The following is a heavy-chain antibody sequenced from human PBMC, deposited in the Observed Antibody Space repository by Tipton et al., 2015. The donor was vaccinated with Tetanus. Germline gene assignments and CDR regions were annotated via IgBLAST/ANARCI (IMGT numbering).Heavy chain of an antibody. CDR2: IYPGDSDT. Sequence: VQLVQSGAEVKKPGESLKISCKGSGYTFTSYWIGWVRQMPGKGLEWMGIIYPGDSDTRYSPSFRGQVTISADKSTSTAYLQWSNLKASATAMYYCAGGPRDGHNDDTFDLWGQGTMVTVSS. J-gene: IGHJ3*01. V-gene: IGHV5-51*01. CDR3: AGGPRDGHNDDTFDL. D-gene: IGHD5-24*01. CDR1: GYTFTSYW.